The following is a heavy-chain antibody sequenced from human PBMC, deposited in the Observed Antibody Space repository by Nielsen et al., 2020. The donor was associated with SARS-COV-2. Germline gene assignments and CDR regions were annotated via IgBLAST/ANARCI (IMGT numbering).Heavy chain of an antibody. CDR1: GFTFSSYG. CDR2: IWYDGSNK. CDR3: ARGSGGLVHS. V-gene: IGHV3-33*01. J-gene: IGHJ1*01. Sequence: GESLKISCAASGFTFSSYGMHWVRQAPGKGLEWVAVIWYDGSNKYYADSVKGRFTISRDNSKNTLYLQMNSLRAEDTAVYYCARGSGGLVHSWGQGTLVTVSS. D-gene: IGHD1-1*01.